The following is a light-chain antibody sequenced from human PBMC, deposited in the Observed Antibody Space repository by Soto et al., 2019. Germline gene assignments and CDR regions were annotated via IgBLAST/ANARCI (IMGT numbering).Light chain of an antibody. V-gene: IGKV3-15*01. CDR1: QSVSSS. J-gene: IGKJ5*01. CDR3: QQYNNWPIT. CDR2: GAS. Sequence: LGITQSPATMSVSPGERAPLSCRASQSVSSSLAWYQQKPGQAPRLLIYGASTRATDIPVRFSGSGSGTEFTLAISSLQSEDFAVYYCQQYNNWPITFGQGTRLEIK.